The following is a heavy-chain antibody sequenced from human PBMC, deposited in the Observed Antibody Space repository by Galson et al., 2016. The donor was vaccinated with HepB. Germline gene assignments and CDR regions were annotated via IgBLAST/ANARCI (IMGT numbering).Heavy chain of an antibody. V-gene: IGHV3-33*06. CDR1: GFTFSSYG. Sequence: SLRLSCAASGFTFSSYGMHWVRQAPGKGLEWVAVIWYDGSNKYYADSVKGRFTISRDSSKNTLYLQMNSLRAEDTAVYYCAKTYYDFWSGYDYYYGMDVWGQGTTVTVSS. CDR3: AKTYYDFWSGYDYYYGMDV. CDR2: IWYDGSNK. D-gene: IGHD3-3*01. J-gene: IGHJ6*02.